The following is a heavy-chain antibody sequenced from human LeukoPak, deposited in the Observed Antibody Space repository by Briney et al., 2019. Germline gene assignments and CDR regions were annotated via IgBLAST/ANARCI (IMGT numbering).Heavy chain of an antibody. CDR1: GFTFSSYW. CDR3: ARGHYDFWSGYYYYYYYMDV. CDR2: INSDGSST. D-gene: IGHD3-3*01. Sequence: GGSLRLSCAASGFTFSSYWMHWVRQAPGKGLVWVPRINSDGSSTSYADSVKGRFTISRDNAKNTLYLQMNSLRAEDTAVYYCARGHYDFWSGYYYYYYYMDVWGKGTTVTVSS. V-gene: IGHV3-74*01. J-gene: IGHJ6*03.